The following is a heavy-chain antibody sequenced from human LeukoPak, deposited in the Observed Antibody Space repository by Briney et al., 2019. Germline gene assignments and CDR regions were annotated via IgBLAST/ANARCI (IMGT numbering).Heavy chain of an antibody. D-gene: IGHD2-21*02. CDR3: ARAYCGGDCYSGPFDY. Sequence: GGSLRPSCAASGFTFSSYAMSWVRQAPGKGLEWVSAISGSGGSTYYADSVKGRFTISRDNSKNTLYLQMNSLGAEDTAVYYCARAYCGGDCYSGPFDYWGQGTLVTVSS. CDR2: ISGSGGST. J-gene: IGHJ4*02. V-gene: IGHV3-23*01. CDR1: GFTFSSYA.